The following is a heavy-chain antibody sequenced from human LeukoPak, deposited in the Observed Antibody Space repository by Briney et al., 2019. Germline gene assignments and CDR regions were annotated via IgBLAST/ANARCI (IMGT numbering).Heavy chain of an antibody. Sequence: ASVKVSCKASGYTFTSYGISWVRQAPGQGLEWMGWISAYNGNTNYAQKLQGRVTMTTDTSTSTAYMELRSLRSDDTAVYYCARDLQYYDFWSGYSRGAYYWGQGTLVTVSS. V-gene: IGHV1-18*01. CDR3: ARDLQYYDFWSGYSRGAYY. CDR1: GYTFTSYG. J-gene: IGHJ4*02. CDR2: ISAYNGNT. D-gene: IGHD3-3*01.